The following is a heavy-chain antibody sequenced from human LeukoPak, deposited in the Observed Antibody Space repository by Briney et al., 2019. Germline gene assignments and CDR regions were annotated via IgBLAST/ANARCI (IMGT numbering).Heavy chain of an antibody. CDR1: GFTFSSYA. CDR2: ISYDGSNK. V-gene: IGHV3-30-3*01. J-gene: IGHJ4*02. D-gene: IGHD1-26*01. CDR3: ARAWVGGRIDY. Sequence: GGSLRPSCAASGFTFSSYAMHWVRQAPGKGLEWVAVISYDGSNKYYADSVKGRFTISRDNSKNTLYLQMNSLRAEDTAVYYCARAWVGGRIDYWGQGTLVTVSS.